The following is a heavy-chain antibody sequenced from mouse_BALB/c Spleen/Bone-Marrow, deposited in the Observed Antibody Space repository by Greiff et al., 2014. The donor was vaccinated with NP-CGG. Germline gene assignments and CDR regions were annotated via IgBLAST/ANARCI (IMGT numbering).Heavy chain of an antibody. CDR2: IWAGGRT. J-gene: IGHJ4*01. Sequence: VKVEESGPGLVAPSQSLSITCNVSGFSLTNYGVHWVRQPPGKGLEWLGVIWAGGRTNYNSALMSRLSISKDNSKSQVFLKMNSLQTDDTAMYYCARGKDYYGSSDAMDYWGQGTSVTVSS. CDR1: GFSLTNYG. D-gene: IGHD1-1*01. CDR3: ARGKDYYGSSDAMDY. V-gene: IGHV2-9*02.